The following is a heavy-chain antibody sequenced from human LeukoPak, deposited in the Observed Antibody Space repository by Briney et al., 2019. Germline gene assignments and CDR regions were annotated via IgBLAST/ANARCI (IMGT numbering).Heavy chain of an antibody. Sequence: GEPLKISCKGSGYIFTNNWIGWVRQMPGKGLEWMGITYPGDSNTRYSPSFQGQVTISADKSISSAYLQWSSLKASDTAMYYCVRSPACSSGTCYPNWFDPWGQGTLVTVSS. CDR2: TYPGDSNT. CDR3: VRSPACSSGTCYPNWFDP. J-gene: IGHJ5*02. CDR1: GYIFTNNW. V-gene: IGHV5-51*01. D-gene: IGHD2-15*01.